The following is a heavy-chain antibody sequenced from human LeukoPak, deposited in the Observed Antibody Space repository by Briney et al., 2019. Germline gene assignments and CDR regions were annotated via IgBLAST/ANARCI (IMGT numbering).Heavy chain of an antibody. V-gene: IGHV3-23*01. CDR1: GFSFSTHA. Sequence: GGSLRLSCAASGFSFSTHAMGWVRQAPGKGLEWVSVISGSGDNTYQADSVKGRFIISRDNSNNTLSVQMNSLRAEDTALYYCAKDCKSSRDYYYGMDVWGQGTTVTVSS. J-gene: IGHJ6*02. D-gene: IGHD2/OR15-2a*01. CDR2: ISGSGDNT. CDR3: AKDCKSSRDYYYGMDV.